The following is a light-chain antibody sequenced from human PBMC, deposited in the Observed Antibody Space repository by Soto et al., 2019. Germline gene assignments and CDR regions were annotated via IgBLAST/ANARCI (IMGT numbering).Light chain of an antibody. Sequence: EIVLTQSPATLSLSPGERATLSCRASQSVSSYLAWYQQKPGQAPRLLIYDASNRATGIPARFSGSGSGTDFTLTINGLEPEDFAVYYCQQRSNWPPGLAFGGGTKVDIK. J-gene: IGKJ4*01. CDR2: DAS. CDR3: QQRSNWPPGLA. V-gene: IGKV3-11*01. CDR1: QSVSSY.